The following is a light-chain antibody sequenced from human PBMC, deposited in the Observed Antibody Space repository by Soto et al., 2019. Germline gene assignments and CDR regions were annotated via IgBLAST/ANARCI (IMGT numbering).Light chain of an antibody. J-gene: IGKJ1*01. Sequence: TQNTQSPSTLSGSVGDRVTITCRASQTISSWLAWYQQKPGKAPKLLIYKASSLESGVPSRFSGSGSGTEFTLTITSLQPDDFATYYCQQYNSYPWTFGQGTKVDI. V-gene: IGKV1-5*03. CDR2: KAS. CDR3: QQYNSYPWT. CDR1: QTISSW.